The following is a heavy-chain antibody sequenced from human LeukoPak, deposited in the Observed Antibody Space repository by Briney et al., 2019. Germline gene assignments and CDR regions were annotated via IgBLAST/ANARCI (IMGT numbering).Heavy chain of an antibody. D-gene: IGHD3-9*01. CDR2: IYYSGST. V-gene: IGHV4-59*01. CDR3: ARDYGYYDILTGYYRPIHAFDI. CDR1: GGSISSYY. Sequence: SETLSLTCTVSGGSISSYYWSWIRQPPGTGLEWIGYIYYSGSTNYNPSLKSRDTISVDTSKNQFSLKLSSVTAADTAVYYCARDYGYYDILTGYYRPIHAFDIWGQGTMVTVSS. J-gene: IGHJ3*02.